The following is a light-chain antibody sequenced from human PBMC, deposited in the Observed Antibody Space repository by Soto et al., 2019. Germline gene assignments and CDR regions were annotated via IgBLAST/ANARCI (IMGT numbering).Light chain of an antibody. V-gene: IGKV1-5*03. Sequence: DIQMTQSPSTLFASVGHTVTITCRASQSISAWLAWYQQRPGKAPKLLIYKMSASERGVPSRFSGSGSGTEFTLTISSLQPEDFATYYCQQYNSSPWTFGQGTKVDIK. CDR3: QQYNSSPWT. J-gene: IGKJ1*01. CDR1: QSISAW. CDR2: KMS.